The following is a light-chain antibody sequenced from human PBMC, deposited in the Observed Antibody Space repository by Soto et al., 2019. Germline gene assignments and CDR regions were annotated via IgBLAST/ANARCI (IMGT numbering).Light chain of an antibody. V-gene: IGLV1-40*01. J-gene: IGLJ2*01. Sequence: QSVLTQPPSVSGAPGQRVTISCTGSSSNIGAGYGVHWYQQLPGAAPKLLIYGNTNRPSGVPDRISGSQSGTSASLAITGLQAEDGADYYCHPADTSLSVVFGGGTKLTLL. CDR1: SSNIGAGYG. CDR3: HPADTSLSVV. CDR2: GNT.